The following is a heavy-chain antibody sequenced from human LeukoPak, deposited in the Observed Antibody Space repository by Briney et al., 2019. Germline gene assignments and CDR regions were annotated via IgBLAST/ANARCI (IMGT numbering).Heavy chain of an antibody. V-gene: IGHV4-38-2*01. Sequence: PSETLSLTCAVSVYSISSGYYWGWIRQPPGKGLEGSGSIYHSGSTYYNPSLKSRVTISVDTSKNQFSLKLSSVTAADTAVYYYARSVDTAVDAFDIWGQGTMVTVSS. CDR3: ARSVDTAVDAFDI. D-gene: IGHD5-18*01. J-gene: IGHJ3*02. CDR2: IYHSGST. CDR1: VYSISSGYY.